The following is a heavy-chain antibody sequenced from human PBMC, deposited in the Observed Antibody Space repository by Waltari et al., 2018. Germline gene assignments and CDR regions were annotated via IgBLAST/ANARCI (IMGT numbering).Heavy chain of an antibody. V-gene: IGHV3-23*01. CDR1: GFTFSSYA. CDR3: AKDLRFGEVFGKGLWGMDV. CDR2: ISGRGGST. Sequence: EVQMLESGGGLVQPGGSLRLSCAASGFTFSSYAMSWVRRAPGKCLEWVSAISGRGGSTNYEEAVKGRFNSSSDKSKNTLYLQMNSLRAEDTAVYYCAKDLRFGEVFGKGLWGMDVWGQWTTVTVSS. D-gene: IGHD3-10*01. J-gene: IGHJ6*02.